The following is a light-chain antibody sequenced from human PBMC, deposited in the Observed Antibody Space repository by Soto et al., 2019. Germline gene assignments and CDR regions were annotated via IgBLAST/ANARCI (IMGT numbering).Light chain of an antibody. Sequence: EIVLTQSPATLSLSPGERATLSCRASQSVSSYLAWYQQKPGQAPRLLIYDASNRATGIPARFSGSWSGTDFTLTNSSLEPEDFAVYYCQQRSNWLTFGGGTKVEIK. CDR3: QQRSNWLT. J-gene: IGKJ4*01. CDR1: QSVSSY. CDR2: DAS. V-gene: IGKV3-11*01.